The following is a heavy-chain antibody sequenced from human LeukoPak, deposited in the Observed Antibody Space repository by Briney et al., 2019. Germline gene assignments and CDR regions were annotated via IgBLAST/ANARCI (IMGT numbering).Heavy chain of an antibody. D-gene: IGHD2-2*01. V-gene: IGHV3-7*01. Sequence: GSVRLSGAASRLGLRSYCRSSLHQATGKGLEWVAIIREDGSETYYVDSVKGRFTISRDNAKNSLYLQMNSLRVEDTAVYYCAKAGGDIKYRHFDFWGQGTLVTVSS. J-gene: IGHJ4*02. CDR2: IREDGSET. CDR3: AKAGGDIKYRHFDF. CDR1: RLGLRSYC.